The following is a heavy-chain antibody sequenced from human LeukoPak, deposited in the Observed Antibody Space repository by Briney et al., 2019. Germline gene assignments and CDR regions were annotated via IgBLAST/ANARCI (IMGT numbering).Heavy chain of an antibody. V-gene: IGHV1-18*01. J-gene: IGHJ6*03. CDR3: TRVLISGLYYMDV. CDR1: GYTLTSYG. CDR2: ISAYNGNT. Sequence: AVTVSCQASGYTLTSYGISWVRQAPGQGLDWMGCISAYNGNTNYAQKLQGRATMTTATTTSTAYMELRCLGSDDTAVYYCTRVLISGLYYMDVWGKGTTVTVSS. D-gene: IGHD1-14*01.